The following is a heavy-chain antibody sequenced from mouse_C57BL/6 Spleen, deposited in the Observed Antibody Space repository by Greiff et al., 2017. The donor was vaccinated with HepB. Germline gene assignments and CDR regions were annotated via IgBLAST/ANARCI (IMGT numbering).Heavy chain of an antibody. CDR3: ARADYYGRPYYFDY. CDR2: IDPSDSET. Sequence: VQLQQPGAELVRPGSSVKLSCKASGYTFTSYWMHWVKQRPIQGLEWIGNIDPSDSETHYNQKFKDKATLTVDKSSSTAYMQLSSLTSEDSAVYYCARADYYGRPYYFDYWGQGTTLTVSS. V-gene: IGHV1-52*01. D-gene: IGHD1-1*01. J-gene: IGHJ2*01. CDR1: GYTFTSYW.